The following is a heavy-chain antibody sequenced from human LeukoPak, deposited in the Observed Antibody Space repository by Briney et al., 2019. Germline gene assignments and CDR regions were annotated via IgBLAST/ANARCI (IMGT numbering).Heavy chain of an antibody. CDR1: GYTFTNYY. D-gene: IGHD5-12*01. Sequence: ASVKVSCKSSGYTFTNYYMHWVRQAPGQGLEWMGIINPSAGRTTYAQKFQGRVSVTRDTSRSTVYMELSSLTSEDTAVYYCARSRRFSGYDYVDHWGPGTLVTVSS. CDR2: INPSAGRT. CDR3: ARSRRFSGYDYVDH. J-gene: IGHJ4*02. V-gene: IGHV1-46*03.